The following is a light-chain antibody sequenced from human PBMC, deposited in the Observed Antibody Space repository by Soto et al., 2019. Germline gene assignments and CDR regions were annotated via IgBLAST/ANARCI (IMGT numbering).Light chain of an antibody. CDR2: EVS. J-gene: IGLJ2*01. CDR3: SSYTSSSTYVV. CDR1: SSDVGSYNR. Sequence: QSALTQPPSVSGSPGQSVTISCTGTSSDVGSYNRVSWYQQPPGTAPKLMIYEVSNRPSGVPDRFSGSKSGNTASLTISGLQAEDEADYYCSSYTSSSTYVVFGGGTMLTVL. V-gene: IGLV2-18*02.